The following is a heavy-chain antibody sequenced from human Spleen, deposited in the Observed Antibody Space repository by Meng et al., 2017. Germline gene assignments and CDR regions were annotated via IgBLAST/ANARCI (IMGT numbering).Heavy chain of an antibody. J-gene: IGHJ4*02. V-gene: IGHV3-23*01. Sequence: LSLTCAASGFTFSSYAMSCVRQAPGKGLEWVSSISGSGGSTWYIGSGKGRFSISRDNSKNTLYLQMNFLRVEDTALYYCAKDRDTEMDTPHFDSWGPRTQVTVSS. D-gene: IGHD5-18*01. CDR1: GFTFSSYA. CDR2: ISGSGGST. CDR3: AKDRDTEMDTPHFDS.